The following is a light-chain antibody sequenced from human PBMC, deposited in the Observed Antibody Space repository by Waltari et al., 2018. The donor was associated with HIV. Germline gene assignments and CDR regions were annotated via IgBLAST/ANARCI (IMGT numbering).Light chain of an antibody. V-gene: IGLV1-44*01. CDR1: RSNIGTNP. CDR3: AAWDDRLEGQGV. J-gene: IGLJ3*02. CDR2: NDN. Sequence: SLLPSPPSASGTPGHRVTISCSGTRSNIGTNPFNWYQIIPGTAPKLLIYNDNQRPSGVPDRCSGSRSGTSASLAISGLQSEDDADYYCAAWDDRLEGQGVFGGGTTLTVL.